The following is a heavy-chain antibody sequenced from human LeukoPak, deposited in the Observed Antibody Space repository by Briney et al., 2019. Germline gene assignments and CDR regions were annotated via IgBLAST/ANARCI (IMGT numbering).Heavy chain of an antibody. CDR3: ARETDCSSTSCYAGSDY. V-gene: IGHV3-74*01. Sequence: GGSLRLSCAASGFTFSSYWMHWVRQAPGKGLVWVSRINSDGSSTSYADSVKGRFTISRDNAKNTLYLQMNSLRAEDTAVYYCARETDCSSTSCYAGSDYWGQGTLATVSS. J-gene: IGHJ4*02. D-gene: IGHD2-2*01. CDR2: INSDGSST. CDR1: GFTFSSYW.